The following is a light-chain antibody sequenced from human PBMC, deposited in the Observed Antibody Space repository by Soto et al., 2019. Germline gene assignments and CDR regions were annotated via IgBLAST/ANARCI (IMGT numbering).Light chain of an antibody. Sequence: EIVLTQSPATLSLSPGEGATLSCRASQSVDKFLAWYQQRPGQAPRLLISDTSVRATGIPARFSGSGSGTDFTLTISCLEPEDFAVDYCQQRYNWPRLTFGGGTKGEIK. J-gene: IGKJ4*01. CDR1: QSVDKF. V-gene: IGKV3-11*01. CDR2: DTS. CDR3: QQRYNWPRLT.